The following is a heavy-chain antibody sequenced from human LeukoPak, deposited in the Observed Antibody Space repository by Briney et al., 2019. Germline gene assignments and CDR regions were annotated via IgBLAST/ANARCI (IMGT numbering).Heavy chain of an antibody. D-gene: IGHD6-6*01. CDR2: CKNKADGYTT. CDR3: VRVMEYSYDY. V-gene: IGHV3-72*01. Sequence: PGASLRLSCAASGFTFSDHYMDWVRQTPGKGLEWVGRCKNKADGYTTEYAASVKGRFIVSRDDSKKSLYLQMNSLKTEDTAIYYCVRVMEYSYDYWGQGSLVTVSS. J-gene: IGHJ4*02. CDR1: GFTFSDHY.